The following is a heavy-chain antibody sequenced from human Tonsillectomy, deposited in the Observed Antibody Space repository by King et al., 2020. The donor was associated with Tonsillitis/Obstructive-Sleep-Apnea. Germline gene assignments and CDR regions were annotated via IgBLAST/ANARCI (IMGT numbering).Heavy chain of an antibody. CDR1: GFTFSSYY. V-gene: IGHV3-74*01. Sequence: VQLVESGGGLVQPGGSLRLSCAASGFTFSSYYMHWVRQAPGKGLMWVAGIKSDGSSTTHADSVKRPFTISRDNAKNTLYLQMNSLRAEDTAVYYCARDSQIVVPKVDFDYWGQGTLVTVSS. J-gene: IGHJ4*02. CDR3: ARDSQIVVPKVDFDY. CDR2: IKSDGSST. D-gene: IGHD3-22*01.